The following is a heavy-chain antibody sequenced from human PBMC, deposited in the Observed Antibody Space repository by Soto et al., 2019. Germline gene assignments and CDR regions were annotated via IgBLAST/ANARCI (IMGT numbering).Heavy chain of an antibody. Sequence: GASVKVSCKASGGTFSSYAISWVRPAPGQGLEWMGGIIPIFGTANYAQKFQGRVTITADESTSTAYMELSSLRSEDTAVYYCARVMRGRVVVPAAIDYYYYYGMDVWGQGTTVTVSS. D-gene: IGHD2-2*01. CDR1: GGTFSSYA. V-gene: IGHV1-69*13. CDR3: ARVMRGRVVVPAAIDYYYYYGMDV. J-gene: IGHJ6*02. CDR2: IIPIFGTA.